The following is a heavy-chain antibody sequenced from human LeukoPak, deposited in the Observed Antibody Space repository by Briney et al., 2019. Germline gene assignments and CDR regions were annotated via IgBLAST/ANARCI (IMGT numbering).Heavy chain of an antibody. CDR1: GITFSTYS. J-gene: IGHJ6*03. CDR2: ISSSSTYI. CDR3: ARDKTAQLDNYYYYMDV. V-gene: IGHV3-21*01. D-gene: IGHD6-13*01. Sequence: GGSLRLSCAGSGITFSTYSMNWVRQAPGKGLEWVSSISSSSTYIYYADSVKGRFTISRDNAKNSLYLQMNSLRAEDTAVYYRARDKTAQLDNYYYYMDVWGKGTTVTVSS.